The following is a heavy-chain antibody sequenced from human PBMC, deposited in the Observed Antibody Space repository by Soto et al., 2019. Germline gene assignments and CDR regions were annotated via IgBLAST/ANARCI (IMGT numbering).Heavy chain of an antibody. J-gene: IGHJ5*02. CDR2: IYYSGIT. D-gene: IGHD3-10*01. V-gene: IGHV4-59*01. CDR1: GGSISSYY. CDR3: ARDSGSGSYSYNSFDP. Sequence: SETLSLTCTVSGGSISSYYWSWIREPPGKGLEWIGYIYYSGITNYSPSLKSRVTISVDTSKNQFSLKLSSVTAADTAVYYCARDSGSGSYSYNSFDPWGQGTMVTVS.